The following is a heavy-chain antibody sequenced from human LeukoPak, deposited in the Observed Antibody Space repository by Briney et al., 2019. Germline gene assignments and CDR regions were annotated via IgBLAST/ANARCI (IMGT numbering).Heavy chain of an antibody. D-gene: IGHD6-19*01. V-gene: IGHV3-9*01. CDR3: AKASGWYRHYFDY. CDR2: ISWNSGSI. J-gene: IGHJ4*02. CDR1: GFTFDDYA. Sequence: PGRSLGLSCAASGFTFDDYAMHWVRQAPGKGLEWVSGISWNSGSIGYADSVKGRFTISRDNAKNSLYLQMNSLRAEDTALYYCAKASGWYRHYFDYWGQGTLVTVSS.